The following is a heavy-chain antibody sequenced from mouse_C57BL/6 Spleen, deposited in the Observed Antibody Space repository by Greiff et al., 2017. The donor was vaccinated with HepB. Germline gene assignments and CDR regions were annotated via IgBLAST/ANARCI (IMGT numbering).Heavy chain of an antibody. CDR3: ARWGYYGSSYRSYAMDY. CDR1: GYTFTSYG. CDR2: IYPRSGNT. Sequence: VQLQQSGAELARPGASVKLSCKASGYTFTSYGISWVKQRTGQGLEWIGEIYPRSGNTYYNEKFKGKATLTADKSSSTAYMELRSLTSEDSAVYFCARWGYYGSSYRSYAMDYWGQGTSVTVSS. V-gene: IGHV1-81*01. D-gene: IGHD1-1*01. J-gene: IGHJ4*01.